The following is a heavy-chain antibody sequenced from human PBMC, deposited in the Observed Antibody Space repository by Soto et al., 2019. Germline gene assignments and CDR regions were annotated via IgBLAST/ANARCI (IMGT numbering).Heavy chain of an antibody. J-gene: IGHJ4*02. CDR3: ATTYYYGSGSYYDHDY. CDR2: TWHDGSNN. CDR1: GFTFNTYG. D-gene: IGHD3-10*01. V-gene: IGHV3-33*01. Sequence: GGSLRLSCAASGFTFNTYGMHWVRQAPGKGLEGVAVTWHDGSNNYYADSVKGRFTISRDNSKNTLYLQMNSLRAEDTAVYYCATTYYYGSGSYYDHDYWGQGTLVTVSS.